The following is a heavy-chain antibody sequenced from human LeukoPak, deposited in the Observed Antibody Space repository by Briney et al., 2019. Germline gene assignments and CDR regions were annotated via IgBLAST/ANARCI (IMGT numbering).Heavy chain of an antibody. V-gene: IGHV1-69*06. CDR3: ARDPAAVRGYYFDY. J-gene: IGHJ4*02. CDR2: IIPIFGTA. CDR1: GGTFSSYA. D-gene: IGHD6-13*01. Sequence: ASVKVSCKASGGTFSSYAISWVRQAPGQGLEWMGGIIPIFGTANYAQKFQGRVTITADKSTSTVYMELSSLRSEDTAVYYCARDPAAVRGYYFDYWGQGTLVTVSS.